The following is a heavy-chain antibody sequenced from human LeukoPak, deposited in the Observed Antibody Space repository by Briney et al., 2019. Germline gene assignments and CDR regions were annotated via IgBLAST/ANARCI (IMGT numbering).Heavy chain of an antibody. CDR1: VFTFSSYW. CDR2: INSDGSDT. V-gene: IGHV3-74*01. J-gene: IGHJ4*02. D-gene: IGHD3-10*01. Sequence: GGSLRLSCAASVFTFSSYWMHWVRQAPGKGLVWVSRINSDGSDTSYADSVKGRFTISRDNAKNTLFLQMNSLRAEDTAVYYCARGYGSGSLRPFDYWGQGTLVTVSS. CDR3: ARGYGSGSLRPFDY.